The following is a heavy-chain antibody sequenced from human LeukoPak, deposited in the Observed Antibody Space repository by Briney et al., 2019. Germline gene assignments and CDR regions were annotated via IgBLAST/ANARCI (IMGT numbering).Heavy chain of an antibody. CDR3: ARAGAPYYYDSSGYYYPNDAFDI. Sequence: GGSLRPSCAASGFTFSSYWMHWVRQAPGKGLVWVSRINSDGSSTSYADSVKGRFTISRDNAKNTLYLQMNSLRAEDTAVYYCARAGAPYYYDSSGYYYPNDAFDIWGQGTMVTVSS. CDR1: GFTFSSYW. V-gene: IGHV3-74*01. CDR2: INSDGSST. D-gene: IGHD3-22*01. J-gene: IGHJ3*02.